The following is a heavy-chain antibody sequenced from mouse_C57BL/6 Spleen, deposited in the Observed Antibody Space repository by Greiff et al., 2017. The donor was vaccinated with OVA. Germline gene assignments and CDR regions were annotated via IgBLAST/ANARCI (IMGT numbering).Heavy chain of an antibody. CDR3: ARKGALSDYFDY. J-gene: IGHJ2*01. Sequence: VQLQQPGAELVRPGSSVKLSCKASGYTFTSYWMDWVKQRPGQGLEWIGNIYPSDSETHYNQKFKDKATLTVDKSSSTAYMQLSSLTSEDSAVYYCARKGALSDYFDYWGQGTTLTVSS. CDR2: IYPSDSET. V-gene: IGHV1-61*01. CDR1: GYTFTSYW.